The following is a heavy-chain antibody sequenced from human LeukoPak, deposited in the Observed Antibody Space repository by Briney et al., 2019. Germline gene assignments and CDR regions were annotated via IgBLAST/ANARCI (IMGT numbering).Heavy chain of an antibody. CDR3: ARARYGGNYYFDY. CDR1: GFTFSSYW. D-gene: IGHD4-23*01. Sequence: GGSLRLSCAAPGFTFSSYWMHWVRQAPGKGLVWVSRINSDGSSTSYADSVKGRFTISRDNAKNTLYLQMNSLRAEDTAVYYCARARYGGNYYFDYWGQGTLVTVSS. J-gene: IGHJ4*02. V-gene: IGHV3-74*01. CDR2: INSDGSST.